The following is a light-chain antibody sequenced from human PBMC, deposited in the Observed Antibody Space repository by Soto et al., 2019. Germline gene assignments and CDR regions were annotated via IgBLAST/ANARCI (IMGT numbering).Light chain of an antibody. Sequence: QLVLTQPPSASGTPGQRVTISCSGSSSNIGSYTVNWYQQLPGTTPKLLIYSNNQRPSGVPDRFSGSKSGTSASLAISGLQSEDEADYYCAAWDDSLNGMVFGGGTKVTVL. J-gene: IGLJ2*01. CDR1: SSNIGSYT. CDR3: AAWDDSLNGMV. V-gene: IGLV1-44*01. CDR2: SNN.